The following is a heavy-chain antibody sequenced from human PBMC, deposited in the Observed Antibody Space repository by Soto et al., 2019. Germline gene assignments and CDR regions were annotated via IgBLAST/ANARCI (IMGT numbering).Heavy chain of an antibody. D-gene: IGHD2-15*01. Sequence: SLRLSCAASGFTFSSYGMHWVRQAPGKGLEWVAVISYDGSNKYYADSVKGRFTISRDNSKNTLYLQMNSLRAEDTAVYYCAKSAKPYCSGGSCYSGDYYYYYGMDVWGQGTTVTVSS. J-gene: IGHJ6*02. CDR1: GFTFSSYG. V-gene: IGHV3-30*18. CDR2: ISYDGSNK. CDR3: AKSAKPYCSGGSCYSGDYYYYYGMDV.